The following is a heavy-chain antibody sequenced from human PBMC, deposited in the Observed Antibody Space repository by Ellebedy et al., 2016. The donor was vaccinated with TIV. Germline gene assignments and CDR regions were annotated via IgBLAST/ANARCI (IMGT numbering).Heavy chain of an antibody. V-gene: IGHV1-8*01. CDR2: INPGSGHT. D-gene: IGHD6-19*01. J-gene: IGHJ4*02. Sequence: ASVKVSCXASGYTFASYEISWVRQATGQGLEWMGLINPGSGHTVYAQRFQGRLTMTRDTSISTAYMEVSGLRSGDTAVYYCARGWDSSGWPDYWGQGTLVTVSS. CDR3: ARGWDSSGWPDY. CDR1: GYTFASYE.